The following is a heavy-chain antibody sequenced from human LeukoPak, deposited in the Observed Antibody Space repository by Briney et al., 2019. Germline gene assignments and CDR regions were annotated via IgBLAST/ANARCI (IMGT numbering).Heavy chain of an antibody. J-gene: IGHJ4*02. Sequence: GGSLRLSCAASGFTFSSYAMSWVRQAPGKGLEWVGRIRNKANSYTTEYAASVKGRFTISRDDSKNSLYLQMNSLKTEDTAVYYCAKGFGGYSSGWATFYFDYWGQGTLVTVSS. CDR1: GFTFSSYA. CDR3: AKGFGGYSSGWATFYFDY. CDR2: IRNKANSYTT. D-gene: IGHD6-19*01. V-gene: IGHV3-72*01.